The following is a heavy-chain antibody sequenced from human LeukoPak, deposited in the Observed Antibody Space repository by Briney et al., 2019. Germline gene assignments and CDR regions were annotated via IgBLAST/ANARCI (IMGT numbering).Heavy chain of an antibody. D-gene: IGHD2-2*02. CDR3: AKGGFQYQLLYWEYFDY. CDR1: GFTFSSYG. V-gene: IGHV3-30*18. CDR2: ISYDGSNK. Sequence: PGRSLRPSCAASGFTFSSYGMHWVRQAPGKGLEWVAVISYDGSNKYYADSVKGRFTISRDNSKNTLYLQMNSLRAEDTAVYYCAKGGFQYQLLYWEYFDYWGQGTLVTVSS. J-gene: IGHJ4*02.